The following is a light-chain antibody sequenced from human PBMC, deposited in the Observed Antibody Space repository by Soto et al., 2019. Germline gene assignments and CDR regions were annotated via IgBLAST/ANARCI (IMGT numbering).Light chain of an antibody. V-gene: IGKV1-39*01. Sequence: IQLTQSPSSLSACVGDRVTITCGASQSISSYLNWYQQKPGKAPKLLIYAASYLQSGVPSRFSGSGSGTDFTLTISSLQPEDFATYYCQQSYSTPFTFGQGTRLEI. CDR2: AAS. CDR1: QSISSY. CDR3: QQSYSTPFT. J-gene: IGKJ5*01.